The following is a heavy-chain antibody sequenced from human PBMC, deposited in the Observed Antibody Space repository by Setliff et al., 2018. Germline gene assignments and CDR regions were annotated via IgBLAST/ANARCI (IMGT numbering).Heavy chain of an antibody. Sequence: LSLTCAVYGGSFSGYYWSWIRQPPGKGLGWIGYIYYSGSTNYNPSLKSRVTISVDTSKNQFSLKLSSVTAADTAVYYCARGTMTTVTTWGQGTTVTVSS. CDR3: ARGTMTTVTT. J-gene: IGHJ6*02. CDR1: GGSFSGYY. CDR2: IYYSGST. V-gene: IGHV4-59*01. D-gene: IGHD4-4*01.